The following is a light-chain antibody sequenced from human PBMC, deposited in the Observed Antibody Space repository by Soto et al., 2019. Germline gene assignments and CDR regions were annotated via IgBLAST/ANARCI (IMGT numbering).Light chain of an antibody. CDR2: WAS. V-gene: IGKV4-1*01. J-gene: IGKJ1*01. Sequence: DIVMTQSPDSLAVSLGERATINCKSSQSVLYSSNNENYLAWYQQKPGQPPKLLIYWASTRESGVPDRFSGSGSGTDVTLTISSLQAEDVAVYYCQQYYSTPQTFGQGTKVEIK. CDR1: QSVLYSSNNENY. CDR3: QQYYSTPQT.